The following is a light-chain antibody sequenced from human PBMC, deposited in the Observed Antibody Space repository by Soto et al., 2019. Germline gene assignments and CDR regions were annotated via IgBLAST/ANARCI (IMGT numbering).Light chain of an antibody. V-gene: IGLV1-51*01. CDR3: GTWDSSLSCVV. CDR1: SSNIGNNY. CDR2: DNN. J-gene: IGLJ2*01. Sequence: QSVLTQPPSVSAAPGQKVTISCSGSSSNIGNNYVSWYQQLPGTAPKLLIYDNNKRPSGIPARFSGSKSGTSATLGITGLQTGDEAEYYCGTWDSSLSCVVFGGGTKLTVL.